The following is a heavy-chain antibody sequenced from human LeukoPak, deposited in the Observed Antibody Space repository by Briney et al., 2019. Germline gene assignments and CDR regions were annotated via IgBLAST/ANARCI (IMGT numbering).Heavy chain of an antibody. J-gene: IGHJ4*02. Sequence: GGSLRLSCVASGFTFSTYGMHWVRQAPGKGLEWVAIIWYDGSNKYYADSVKGRFTISRDNSKNTLYLQMNSLRDEDTDVYYCARDPASWTYYDSSGYYDYWGQGNLVTVSS. CDR1: GFTFSTYG. D-gene: IGHD3-22*01. CDR3: ARDPASWTYYDSSGYYDY. V-gene: IGHV3-33*01. CDR2: IWYDGSNK.